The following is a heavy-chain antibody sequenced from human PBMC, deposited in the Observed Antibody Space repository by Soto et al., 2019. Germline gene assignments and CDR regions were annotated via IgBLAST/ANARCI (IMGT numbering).Heavy chain of an antibody. D-gene: IGHD1-20*01. V-gene: IGHV5-51*01. CDR2: IYPGDSDT. CDR1: GYSFTSYW. CDR3: ARQGNWNNYYYYGMDV. Sequence: RGESLKISCKCSGYSFTSYWIGWVRQMPGKGLEWMGIIYPGDSDTRYSPSFQGQVTISADKSISTAYLQWSSLKASDTAMYYCARQGNWNNYYYYGMDVWGQGTTVTVSS. J-gene: IGHJ6*02.